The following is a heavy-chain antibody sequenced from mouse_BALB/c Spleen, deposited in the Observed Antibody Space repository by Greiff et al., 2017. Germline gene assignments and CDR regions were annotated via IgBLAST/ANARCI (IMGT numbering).Heavy chain of an antibody. Sequence: EVKLMESGGDLVKPGGSLKLSCAASGFTFSSYGMSWVRQTPDKRLEWVATISSGGSYTYYPDSVMGRFTISRDKAKNTLYLQMSSLKSEDTAMYYCAKHYYGSYAMDYGSQGTSDTDSS. CDR3: AKHYYGSYAMDY. CDR2: ISSGGSYT. CDR1: GFTFSSYG. D-gene: IGHD1-2*01. V-gene: IGHV5-6*01. J-gene: IGHJ4*01.